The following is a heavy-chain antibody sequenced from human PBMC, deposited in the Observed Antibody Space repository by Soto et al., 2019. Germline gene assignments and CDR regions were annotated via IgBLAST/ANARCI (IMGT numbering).Heavy chain of an antibody. J-gene: IGHJ5*02. CDR1: GASISGFY. D-gene: IGHD1-1*01. CDR3: VRDGTKTLRDWFDP. V-gene: IGHV4-4*07. Sequence: TSETLSLTCTVSGASISGFYWSWIRKSAGKGLEWIGRIYATGTTDYNPSLKSRVMMSVDTSKKQFSLKLRSVTAADTAVYYCVRDGTKTLRDWFDPWGQGISVTVSS. CDR2: IYATGTT.